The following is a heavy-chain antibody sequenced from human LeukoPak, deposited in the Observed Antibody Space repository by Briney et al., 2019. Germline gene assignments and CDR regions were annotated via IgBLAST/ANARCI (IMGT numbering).Heavy chain of an antibody. CDR3: AKAIVRYYDSSGPAVFDY. Sequence: PGGSLRLSCAASGFTFSSYAMSWVRQAPGKGLEWVSAISGSGGSTYYADSVKGRFTISRDNSKNTLYLQMNSLRAEDTAVYYCAKAIVRYYDSSGPAVFDYWGQGTLVTVSS. V-gene: IGHV3-23*01. D-gene: IGHD3-22*01. J-gene: IGHJ4*02. CDR1: GFTFSSYA. CDR2: ISGSGGST.